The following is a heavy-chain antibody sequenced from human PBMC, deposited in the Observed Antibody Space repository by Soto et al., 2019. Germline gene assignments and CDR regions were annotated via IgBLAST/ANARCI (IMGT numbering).Heavy chain of an antibody. CDR2: IGVFNGNT. CDR1: GYSFTNYG. V-gene: IGHV1-18*01. J-gene: IGHJ4*01. CDR3: ARVDNGDLLYVDN. D-gene: IGHD2-21*02. Sequence: ASVKVSCKVPGYSFTNYGITWVRKAPGQGLEWMAWIGVFNGNTAYDQKFRDRVAMTTDTSTTTAYLELRSLTPDDPAVYYCARVDNGDLLYVDNWDQEALVAASS.